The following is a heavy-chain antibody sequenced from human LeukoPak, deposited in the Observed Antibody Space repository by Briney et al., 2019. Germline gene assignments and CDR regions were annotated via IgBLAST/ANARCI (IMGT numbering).Heavy chain of an antibody. CDR3: ARTYYYDSSGYYYDDY. V-gene: IGHV3-9*01. CDR2: ISWNSGNI. Sequence: GGSLRLSCAASGFTFDDYGMHWVRQAPGKGLEWVSGISWNSGNIGYADSVKGRFTISRDNSKNTLYLQMNSLRAEDTAVYYCARTYYYDSSGYYYDDYWGQGTLVTVSS. CDR1: GFTFDDYG. J-gene: IGHJ4*02. D-gene: IGHD3-22*01.